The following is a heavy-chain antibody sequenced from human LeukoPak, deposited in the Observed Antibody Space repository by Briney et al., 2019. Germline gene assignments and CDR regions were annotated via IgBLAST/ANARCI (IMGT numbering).Heavy chain of an antibody. CDR3: ATVSARSPTYYMDV. J-gene: IGHJ6*03. CDR1: GYTFTGYY. Sequence: ASVKVSCKASGYTFTGYYMHWVRQAPGQGLEWMGWINPNSGGTNYAQKFQGRVTMTRDTSISTAYVELSRLRSDDTAVYYCATVSARSPTYYMDVWGKGTTVTVSS. V-gene: IGHV1-2*02. CDR2: INPNSGGT.